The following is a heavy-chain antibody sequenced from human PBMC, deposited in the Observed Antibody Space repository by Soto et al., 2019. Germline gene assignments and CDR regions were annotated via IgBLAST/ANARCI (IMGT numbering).Heavy chain of an antibody. Sequence: SETLSLTCTVSGGSISSSSYYWGWIRQPPGKGLEWIGSIYNSGSTYYNPSLKSRVTISVDTSKNQFSLKLSSVTAADTAVYYCARPGGAAGRGYCSGGTCVPDYWGQGTLVTVSS. D-gene: IGHD2-15*01. CDR1: GGSISSSSYY. J-gene: IGHJ4*02. CDR2: IYNSGST. CDR3: ARPGGAAGRGYCSGGTCVPDY. V-gene: IGHV4-39*01.